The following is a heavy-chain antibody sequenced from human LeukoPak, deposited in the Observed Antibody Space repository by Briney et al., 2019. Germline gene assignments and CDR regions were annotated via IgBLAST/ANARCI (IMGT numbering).Heavy chain of an antibody. CDR1: GYSISSGYY. J-gene: IGHJ4*02. Sequence: SETLSLTCTVSGYSISSGYYWGWIRQPPGKGLEWIGSIYHRGNTYYNPSLKSRVTISVDTSKNQFSLKLRSVTAADTAVYHCARGKSRGSHIDYWGQGTLVTVSS. D-gene: IGHD1-26*01. CDR3: ARGKSRGSHIDY. V-gene: IGHV4-38-2*02. CDR2: IYHRGNT.